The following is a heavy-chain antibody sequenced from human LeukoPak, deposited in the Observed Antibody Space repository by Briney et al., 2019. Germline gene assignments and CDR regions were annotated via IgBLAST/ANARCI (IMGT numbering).Heavy chain of an antibody. Sequence: GGSLRLSCAASGFTFSSYSMNWVRQAPGKGLEWVSSISSSSSCIYYADSVKGRFTISRDNAKNSLYLQMNSLKTEDTAVYYCTTAGLADGDYADYWGQGTLVTVSS. V-gene: IGHV3-21*03. D-gene: IGHD4-17*01. CDR3: TTAGLADGDYADY. CDR1: GFTFSSYS. CDR2: ISSSSSCI. J-gene: IGHJ4*02.